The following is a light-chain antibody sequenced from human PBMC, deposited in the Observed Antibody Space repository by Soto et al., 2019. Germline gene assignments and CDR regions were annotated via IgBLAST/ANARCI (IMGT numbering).Light chain of an antibody. CDR3: ASFAIVDTVV. V-gene: IGLV2-23*02. CDR1: SSDVGSYDL. CDR2: EVS. Sequence: QSALTQPASVSGSVGQSITISCTGTSSDVGSYDLVSWYQQHPGKAPKLIIYEVSKRPSGVSNRLSGSKSVNTASLTISGLQAEDEADNYCASFAIVDTVVFGGGTKGTVL. J-gene: IGLJ2*01.